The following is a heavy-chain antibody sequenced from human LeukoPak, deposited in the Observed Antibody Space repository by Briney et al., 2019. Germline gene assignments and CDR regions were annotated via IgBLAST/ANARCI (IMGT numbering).Heavy chain of an antibody. Sequence: GGSLRLSCSASGFNFSTQHMNSLRQAPGKGLEWVSFIGTSSGAIYYADSVKGRFTISRDDAKKSLYLQMNSLRGEDTAVYYCAIILDSWGQGALVTVSS. CDR1: GFNFSTQH. CDR2: IGTSSGAI. V-gene: IGHV3-48*01. J-gene: IGHJ5*01. CDR3: AIILDS.